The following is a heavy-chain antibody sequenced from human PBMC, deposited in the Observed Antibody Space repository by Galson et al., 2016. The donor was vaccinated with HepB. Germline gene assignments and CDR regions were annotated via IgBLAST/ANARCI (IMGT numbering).Heavy chain of an antibody. J-gene: IGHJ4*02. CDR2: ISYDGSNK. CDR1: GFTFSSYG. Sequence: SLRLSCAASGFTFSSYGMHWVRQAPGKGLEWVAFISYDGSNKKYADSVKGRFTISRDNSKKTLYLQMNSLSAEDTAVYYWAKDGRIYCSSSSCHDHFHYWGQGTLVTVSS. D-gene: IGHD2-2*01. CDR3: AKDGRIYCSSSSCHDHFHY. V-gene: IGHV3-30*18.